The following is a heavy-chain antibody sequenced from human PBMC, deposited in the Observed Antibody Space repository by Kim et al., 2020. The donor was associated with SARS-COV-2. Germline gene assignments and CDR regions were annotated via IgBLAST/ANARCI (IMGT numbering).Heavy chain of an antibody. CDR3: ARDVVVVAATYLGWFDP. CDR2: IYYSGST. D-gene: IGHD2-15*01. V-gene: IGHV4-39*07. Sequence: SETLSLTCTVSGGSISSSSYYWGWIRQPPGKGLEWIGSIYYSGSTYYNPSLKSRVTISVDTSKNQFSLKLSSVTAADTAVYYCARDVVVVAATYLGWFDPWGQGTLVTVSS. CDR1: GGSISSSSYY. J-gene: IGHJ5*02.